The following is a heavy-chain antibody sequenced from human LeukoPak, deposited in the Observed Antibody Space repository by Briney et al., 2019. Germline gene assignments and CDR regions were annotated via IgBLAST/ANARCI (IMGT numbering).Heavy chain of an antibody. V-gene: IGHV3-66*01. D-gene: IGHD6-19*01. Sequence: GGSLRLSCAASGFTVSSNYMGWVRQAPGKGLEWVSVIYSGGDTYYADSVKGRFTISRDNSKSTVSLQMNSLRAEDTAVYYCARAPDSGYSSGWFGFDYWGQGTLVTVSS. CDR3: ARAPDSGYSSGWFGFDY. CDR1: GFTVSSNY. J-gene: IGHJ4*02. CDR2: IYSGGDT.